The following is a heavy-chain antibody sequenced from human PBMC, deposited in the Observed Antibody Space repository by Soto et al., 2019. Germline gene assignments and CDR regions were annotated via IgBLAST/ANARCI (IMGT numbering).Heavy chain of an antibody. V-gene: IGHV3-23*01. CDR2: ISKTGVST. Sequence: GGSLRLSCAASGFTFSTYAMNWVRQAPGKGLEWVSAISKTGVSTYYAESVRGRFTISRDNSMNTLYLQMSGLRTEDTAVYYCAHPRGYGVFDAVDIWGQGTMVTVSS. CDR1: GFTFSTYA. D-gene: IGHD4-17*01. CDR3: AHPRGYGVFDAVDI. J-gene: IGHJ3*02.